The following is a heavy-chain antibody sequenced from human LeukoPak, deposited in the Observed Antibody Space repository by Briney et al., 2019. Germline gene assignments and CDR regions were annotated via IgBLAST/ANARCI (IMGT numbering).Heavy chain of an antibody. D-gene: IGHD3-22*01. J-gene: IGHJ2*01. CDR3: ARARITMIVVERYFDL. Sequence: ASVKVSCKASGYTFTGYYMHWVRQAPGQGVEGMGGFNPKSGGTNYAQKFQGRVTTTRDTSISTAYMELSRLSSDDTAVYYCARARITMIVVERYFDLWGRGTLVTVSS. CDR2: FNPKSGGT. CDR1: GYTFTGYY. V-gene: IGHV1-2*02.